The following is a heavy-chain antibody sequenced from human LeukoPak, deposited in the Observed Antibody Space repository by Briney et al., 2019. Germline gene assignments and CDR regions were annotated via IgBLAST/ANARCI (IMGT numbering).Heavy chain of an antibody. CDR2: INPDGRDT. V-gene: IGHV3-7*01. Sequence: GGSLRLSCVVSGFTFNRCWMNWVRQAPGKGLEWVAHINPDGRDTYYVDSVKDRFTISRDNAQNSMYLQMNSLRVEDTAVYYCTSWGDTTAEYFQRWGQGTLVTVSS. D-gene: IGHD2-21*02. CDR1: GFTFNRCW. CDR3: TSWGDTTAEYFQR. J-gene: IGHJ1*01.